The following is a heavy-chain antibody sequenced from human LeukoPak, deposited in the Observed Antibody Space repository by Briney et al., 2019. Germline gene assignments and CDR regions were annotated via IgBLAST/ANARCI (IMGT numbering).Heavy chain of an antibody. J-gene: IGHJ4*02. D-gene: IGHD3-22*01. V-gene: IGHV3-23*01. CDR3: AKVRSVSSGYYRSSFDY. CDR2: ISGSGGST. CDR1: GFTFSSYA. Sequence: GGSLRLSCAASGFTFSSYAMSWVRQAPGKGLEWVSAISGSGGSTYYADSVKGRFTISRDNSKNTLYLQMNSLRAEDTAVYYCAKVRSVSSGYYRSSFDYWGQGTLVTVSS.